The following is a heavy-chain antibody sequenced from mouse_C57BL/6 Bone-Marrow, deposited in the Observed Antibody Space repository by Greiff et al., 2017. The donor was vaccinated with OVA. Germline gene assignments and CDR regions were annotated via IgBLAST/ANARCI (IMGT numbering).Heavy chain of an antibody. CDR2: ISDGGSYT. Sequence: EVQGVESGGGLVKPGGSLKLSCAASGFTFSSYAMSWVRQTPEKRLEWVATISDGGSYTYYPDNVKGRFTISRDTAKNNLYLQMSHLKSEDTAMYYCARDRFTRITTLDYWGQGTTLTVSS. D-gene: IGHD2-4*01. J-gene: IGHJ2*01. V-gene: IGHV5-4*01. CDR1: GFTFSSYA. CDR3: ARDRFTRITTLDY.